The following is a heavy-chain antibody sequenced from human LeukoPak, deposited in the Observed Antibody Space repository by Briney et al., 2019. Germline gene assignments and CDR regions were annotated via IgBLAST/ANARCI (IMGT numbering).Heavy chain of an antibody. CDR3: ASHPSQYSSSWYNWFDP. V-gene: IGHV3-21*01. J-gene: IGHJ5*02. CDR2: ISSSSDYI. Sequence: GGSLRLSCAASGFTFSTYTMNWVRQAPGEGLEWVSSISSSSDYIYHADSVKGRFTISRDNAKNSLYLQMNSLRAEDTAVYYCASHPSQYSSSWYNWFDPWGQGTLDTVSS. D-gene: IGHD6-13*01. CDR1: GFTFSTYT.